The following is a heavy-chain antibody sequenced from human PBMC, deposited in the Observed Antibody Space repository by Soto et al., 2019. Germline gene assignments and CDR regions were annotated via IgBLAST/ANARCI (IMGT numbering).Heavy chain of an antibody. CDR3: ARSRTAADAFDI. CDR2: ISGSGGST. J-gene: IGHJ3*02. Sequence: GGSLRLSCAASGFTFSSYAMSWVRQAPGKGLEWVSAISGSGGSTYYADSVKGRFTISRDNSKNTLYLQMNSLRAEDTAGYYCARSRTAADAFDIWGQGTMVTVSS. V-gene: IGHV3-23*01. D-gene: IGHD2-2*01. CDR1: GFTFSSYA.